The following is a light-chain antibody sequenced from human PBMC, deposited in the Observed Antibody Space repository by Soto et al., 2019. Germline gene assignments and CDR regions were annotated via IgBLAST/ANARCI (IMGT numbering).Light chain of an antibody. V-gene: IGKV3-15*01. CDR2: DAS. CDR1: QSVSNK. Sequence: EIVMTQSPATLSVSPGERATLSCRTSQSVSNKLAWYQQKPGQAPRLLIYDASTRATGIPARFSGSGSGTEFALTISSLQSEDFAVYYCQQYNNWPPGTFGQGTKVEIK. J-gene: IGKJ1*01. CDR3: QQYNNWPPGT.